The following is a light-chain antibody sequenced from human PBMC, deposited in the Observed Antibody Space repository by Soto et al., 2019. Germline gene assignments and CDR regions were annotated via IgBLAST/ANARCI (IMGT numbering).Light chain of an antibody. CDR3: QQYNDWLLT. CDR1: QSISNY. J-gene: IGKJ4*01. CDR2: AAS. V-gene: IGKV1-39*01. Sequence: DIQMTQSPSSLSASVGDRVTITCRASQSISNYLNWYQQKPGKAPNLLIYAASSLQSGVPSRFSGSGSRTDFTLTIISLQSEDSAVYYCQQYNDWLLTFGGGTKVDI.